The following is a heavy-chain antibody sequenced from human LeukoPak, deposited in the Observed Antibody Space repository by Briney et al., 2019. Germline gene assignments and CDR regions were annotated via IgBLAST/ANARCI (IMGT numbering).Heavy chain of an antibody. Sequence: PSETLSLTCTVSGGSISSYYWSWFRQPPGKGLEWIGYIYYSGSTNYNPSLKSRVIISVDTSKNQFSLKLSSVTAADTAVYYCARVHTAMVTPDRWGQGTLVTVSS. V-gene: IGHV4-59*01. J-gene: IGHJ5*02. CDR3: ARVHTAMVTPDR. D-gene: IGHD5-18*01. CDR1: GGSISSYY. CDR2: IYYSGST.